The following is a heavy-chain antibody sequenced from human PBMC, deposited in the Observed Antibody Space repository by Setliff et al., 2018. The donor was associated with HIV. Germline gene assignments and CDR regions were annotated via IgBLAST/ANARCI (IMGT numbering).Heavy chain of an antibody. CDR2: INPKSGAT. V-gene: IGHV1-2*02. Sequence: ASVKVSCKAFGYTFTGYYMHWVRQAPGQGLEWMGWINPKSGATNYTQNFQGRVTMSRDTSISTAYMELSRLRSDDTAVYYCARTLPQYANLFDYWGQGTLVTVSS. CDR3: ARTLPQYANLFDY. CDR1: GYTFTGYY. J-gene: IGHJ4*02.